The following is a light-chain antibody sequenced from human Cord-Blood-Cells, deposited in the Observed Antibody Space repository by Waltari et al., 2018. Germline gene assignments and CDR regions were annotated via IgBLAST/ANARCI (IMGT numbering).Light chain of an antibody. Sequence: QSALTQPRSVSGSPGQSVTISCTGTSSDVGGYNYVSWYQQHPGKAPKLMIYDVSKRPSGVHDRFYGSKSGNTASQTISGLQAEDEADYYCCSYAGSYTWVFGGGTKLTVL. CDR1: SSDVGGYNY. V-gene: IGLV2-11*01. CDR3: CSYAGSYTWV. CDR2: DVS. J-gene: IGLJ3*02.